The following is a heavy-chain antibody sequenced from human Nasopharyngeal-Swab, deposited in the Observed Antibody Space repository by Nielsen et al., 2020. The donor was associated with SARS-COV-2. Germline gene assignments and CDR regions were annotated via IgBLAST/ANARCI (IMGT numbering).Heavy chain of an antibody. CDR2: ISAYNGNT. J-gene: IGHJ4*02. CDR3: AIMDSSGYYSAFDY. Sequence: WVRQAPGQGLEWMGWISAYNGNTIYAQKFQGRVAMTEDTSTDTAYMELSSLRSEDTAVYYCAIMDSSGYYSAFDYWGQGTLVTVSS. D-gene: IGHD3-22*01. V-gene: IGHV1-18*01.